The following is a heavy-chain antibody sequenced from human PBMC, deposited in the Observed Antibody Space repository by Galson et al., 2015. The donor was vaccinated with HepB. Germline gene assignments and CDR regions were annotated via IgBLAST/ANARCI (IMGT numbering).Heavy chain of an antibody. J-gene: IGHJ4*02. D-gene: IGHD2-2*01. CDR1: GFTFSSYA. CDR3: TTKNLPAATDY. Sequence: SLRLSCAASGFTFSSYAMSWVRQAPGKGLEWVGRIKSNTDGGTTDYAAPVKGRFTISRDDSENTLYLQMNSLKTDDTAVFYCTTKNLPAATDYWGQGTLVTVSS. V-gene: IGHV3-15*01. CDR2: IKSNTDGGTT.